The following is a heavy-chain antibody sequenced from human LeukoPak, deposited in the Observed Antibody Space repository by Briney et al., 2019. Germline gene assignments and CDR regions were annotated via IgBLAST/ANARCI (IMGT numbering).Heavy chain of an antibody. CDR2: IYYSGST. Sequence: SETLSLTCTVSGGSISSYYWSWIRQPPGKGLEWIGYIYYSGSTNYNPSLKSRVTISVDTSKNQFSLKLGSVTAADTAVYYCARGSRGAVAGTVPLLWFDPWGQGTLVTVSS. D-gene: IGHD6-19*01. V-gene: IGHV4-59*01. J-gene: IGHJ5*02. CDR3: ARGSRGAVAGTVPLLWFDP. CDR1: GGSISSYY.